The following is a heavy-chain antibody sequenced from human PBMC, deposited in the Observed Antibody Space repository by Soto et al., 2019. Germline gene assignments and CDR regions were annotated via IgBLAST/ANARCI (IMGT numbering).Heavy chain of an antibody. CDR3: ASSPRGYCSSTSCRELGNYYGMDV. V-gene: IGHV5-10-1*01. CDR2: IDPSDSYT. CDR1: GYSFTSYW. Sequence: PGESLKISCKGSGYSFTSYWISWVRQMPGKGLEWMGRIDPSDSYTNYSPSFQGHVTISADKSISTAYLQWSSLKASDTAMYYCASSPRGYCSSTSCRELGNYYGMDVWGQGTTVTSP. J-gene: IGHJ6*02. D-gene: IGHD2-2*01.